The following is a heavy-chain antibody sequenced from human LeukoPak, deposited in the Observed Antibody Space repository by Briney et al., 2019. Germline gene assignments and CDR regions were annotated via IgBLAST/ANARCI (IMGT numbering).Heavy chain of an antibody. J-gene: IGHJ4*02. D-gene: IGHD3-3*01. V-gene: IGHV4-34*01. Sequence: PSETLSLTCAVYGGSFSGYYWSWIRQPPGKGLEWIGEINHSGSTNYNPSLKSRVTISVDTSKNQFSLKLSSVTAADTAVYYCARSRVTLRFLEWLPDYFDYWGQGTLVTVSS. CDR1: GGSFSGYY. CDR2: INHSGST. CDR3: ARSRVTLRFLEWLPDYFDY.